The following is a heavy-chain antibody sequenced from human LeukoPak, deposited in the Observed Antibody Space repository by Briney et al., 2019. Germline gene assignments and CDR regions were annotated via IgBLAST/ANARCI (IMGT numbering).Heavy chain of an antibody. CDR2: INQDGSEK. Sequence: GGSLRLSCAASEFPFNAYWMSWVRQAPGKGLGCVANINQDGSEKYYIDSVRGRFTISRDNARNSLYLQMNSLRAEDTAVYYCARLGRWTQLWSYGIWGRGTLVTVSS. CDR3: ARLGRWTQLWSYGI. V-gene: IGHV3-7*01. D-gene: IGHD5-18*01. CDR1: EFPFNAYW. J-gene: IGHJ4*02.